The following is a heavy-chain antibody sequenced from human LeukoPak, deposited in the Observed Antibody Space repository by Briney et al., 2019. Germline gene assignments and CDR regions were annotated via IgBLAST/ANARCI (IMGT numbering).Heavy chain of an antibody. J-gene: IGHJ4*02. Sequence: GGSLRLSCVASGFTFSSYVMTWVRHAPGKGLEWVSSIIGNGDSTYYADSVKGRFTISRDNSKNTLYLQMNSLRAEDTAIYYCAKGSKGTYDYWGQGTLVTVSS. V-gene: IGHV3-23*01. CDR3: AKGSKGTYDY. CDR2: IIGNGDST. CDR1: GFTFSSYV.